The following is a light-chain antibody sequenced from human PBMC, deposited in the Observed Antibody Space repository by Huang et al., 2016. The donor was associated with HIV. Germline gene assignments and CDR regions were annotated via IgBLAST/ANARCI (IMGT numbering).Light chain of an antibody. CDR2: DAS. Sequence: EIVLTQSPVTLSLSPGERATLSCRASQRVSSDLAWYQQKPGQAPRLLIYDASNRATGIPARFSGSGSGTDFTLTISSLEPEDFAVYYCQQRSNLGTFGGGTKVEIK. J-gene: IGKJ4*01. CDR1: QRVSSD. CDR3: QQRSNLGT. V-gene: IGKV3-11*01.